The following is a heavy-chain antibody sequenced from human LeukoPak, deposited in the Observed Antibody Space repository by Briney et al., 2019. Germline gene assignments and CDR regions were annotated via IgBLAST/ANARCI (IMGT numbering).Heavy chain of an antibody. CDR2: IYYSGST. CDR3: ARENES. CDR1: GGSINSYY. D-gene: IGHD1-1*01. Sequence: PSETLSLTCTVSGGSINSYYWSWIRQPPGKGLEWIGYIYYSGSTYYNPSLKSRVTISVDTSKNQFSLKLSSVTAADTAVYYCARENESWGQGTLVTVSS. J-gene: IGHJ4*02. V-gene: IGHV4-59*04.